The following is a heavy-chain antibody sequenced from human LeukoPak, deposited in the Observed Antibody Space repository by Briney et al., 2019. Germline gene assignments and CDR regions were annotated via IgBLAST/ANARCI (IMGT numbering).Heavy chain of an antibody. CDR1: GFTFSSYA. Sequence: GGSLRLSCAASGFTFSSYAMHWVRQAPGKGLEWVAVISYDGSNKYYADSVKGRFTISRDNSKNTLYLQMNSLRAEDTAVYYCAKRGYWGQGTLVTVSS. CDR2: ISYDGSNK. V-gene: IGHV3-30*04. J-gene: IGHJ4*02. CDR3: AKRGY. D-gene: IGHD1-1*01.